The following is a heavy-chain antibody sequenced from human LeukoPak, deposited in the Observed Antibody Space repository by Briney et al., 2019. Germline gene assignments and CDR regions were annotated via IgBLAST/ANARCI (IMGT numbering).Heavy chain of an antibody. CDR3: ATGSSSSSYYYGMDV. J-gene: IGHJ6*02. CDR2: ISAYNGNT. Sequence: ASVKVSCKASGYTFTSYGISWVRQAPGQGLEWMGWISAYNGNTNYAQKLQGRVTMTTDTSTSTAYMELRSLRSDDTAVYYCATGSSSSSYYYGMDVWGQGTTVTVSS. CDR1: GYTFTSYG. V-gene: IGHV1-18*01. D-gene: IGHD6-6*01.